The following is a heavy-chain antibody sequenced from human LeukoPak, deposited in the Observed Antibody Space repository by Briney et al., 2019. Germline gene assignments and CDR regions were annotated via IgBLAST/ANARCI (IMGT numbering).Heavy chain of an antibody. D-gene: IGHD3-10*01. Sequence: GGSLRLSCAASGFGFDDYGMSWVRQAPGKGLEWLSGINWKTGATGYSDSVKGRFTISKDNTKNSLYLQMNSLRAEDTAFYYCARETSARGVSTHWGQGTLVTVSS. CDR1: GFGFDDYG. CDR3: ARETSARGVSTH. V-gene: IGHV3-20*04. CDR2: INWKTGAT. J-gene: IGHJ4*02.